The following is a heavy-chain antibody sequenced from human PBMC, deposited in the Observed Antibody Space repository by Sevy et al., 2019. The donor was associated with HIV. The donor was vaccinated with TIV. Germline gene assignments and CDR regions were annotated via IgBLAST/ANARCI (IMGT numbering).Heavy chain of an antibody. CDR1: GGSISSSSYY. V-gene: IGHV4-39*01. D-gene: IGHD2-15*01. CDR3: ARHGRVVAANNWFDP. Sequence: SETLSLTCTVSGGSISSSSYYWGWIRQPPGKGLEWIGSIYYSGSTYYHPSLKSRVTISVDTSKNQFSLMLSSVTAADTAVYYCARHGRVVAANNWFDPWGQGTLVTVSS. J-gene: IGHJ5*02. CDR2: IYYSGST.